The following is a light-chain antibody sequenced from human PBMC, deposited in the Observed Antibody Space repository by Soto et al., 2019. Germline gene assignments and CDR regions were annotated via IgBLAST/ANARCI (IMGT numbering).Light chain of an antibody. J-gene: IGKJ1*01. CDR3: QQYNSLT. CDR2: DAS. CDR1: QSISSW. V-gene: IGKV1-5*01. Sequence: IQLTPSPSTLSTPVGDTVTTTCRASQSISSWLAWYQQKPGKAPKLLIYDASSLESGVPSRFSGSGSGTEFTLTISSLQPDDFATYYCQQYNSLTFGQGTKVDIK.